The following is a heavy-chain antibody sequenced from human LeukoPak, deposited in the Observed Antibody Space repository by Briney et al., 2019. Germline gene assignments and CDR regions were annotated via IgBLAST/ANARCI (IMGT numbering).Heavy chain of an antibody. J-gene: IGHJ6*03. CDR2: ISGSGGST. CDR1: GFTFSSYG. CDR3: ARKMTTVTYGYYYYMGV. V-gene: IGHV3-23*01. D-gene: IGHD4-17*01. Sequence: GGSLRLSCAASGFTFSSYGMSWVRQAPGKGLEWVSAISGSGGSTYYADSVKGRFTISRDNSKNTLYLQMNSLRAEDTAVYYCARKMTTVTYGYYYYMGVWGKGTTVTVSS.